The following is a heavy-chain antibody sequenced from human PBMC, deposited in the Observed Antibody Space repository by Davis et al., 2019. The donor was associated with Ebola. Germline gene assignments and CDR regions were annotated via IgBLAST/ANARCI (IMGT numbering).Heavy chain of an antibody. CDR1: GFTFTDYY. CDR3: ARGTAMVD. J-gene: IGHJ4*02. D-gene: IGHD5-18*01. CDR2: ISGSGGST. V-gene: IGHV3-23*01. Sequence: GESPKISCAASGFTFTDYYMGWIRQAPGKGLEWVSTISGSGGSTYYADSVKGRFTISRDNSKNTLDLQMNSLRAEDTAVYYCARGTAMVDWGQGTLVTVSS.